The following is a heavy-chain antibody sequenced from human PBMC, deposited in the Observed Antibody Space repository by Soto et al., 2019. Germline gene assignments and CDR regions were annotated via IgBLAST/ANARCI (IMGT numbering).Heavy chain of an antibody. CDR1: GFTFRNYW. V-gene: IGHV3-7*01. J-gene: IGHJ4*02. D-gene: IGHD2-21*02. Sequence: EVHLMVESGGGLVQPGGSLRLSCAASGFTFRNYWMSWVRQAPGKGLEWVANIKQDGSETYYAESVKGRFTIYSDNARNSVFLQMINLRDDDTAIYRCATRPDSSTAIPYLGVFDYGGRGTVVSVSS. CDR2: IKQDGSET. CDR3: ATRPDSSTAIPYLGVFDY.